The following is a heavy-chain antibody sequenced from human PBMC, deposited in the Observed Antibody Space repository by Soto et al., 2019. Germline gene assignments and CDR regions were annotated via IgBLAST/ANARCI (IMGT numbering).Heavy chain of an antibody. CDR1: GGTFSSYT. CDR2: IIPILGIA. CDR3: AREVGYSSGPYYYYMDV. D-gene: IGHD6-19*01. V-gene: IGHV1-69*04. Sequence: SVKVSCKASGGTFSSYTISWVRQAPGQGLEWMGRIIPILGIANYAQKFQGRVTITADKSTSTAYMELSSLRSEDTAVYYCAREVGYSSGPYYYYMDVWGKGTTVTVSS. J-gene: IGHJ6*03.